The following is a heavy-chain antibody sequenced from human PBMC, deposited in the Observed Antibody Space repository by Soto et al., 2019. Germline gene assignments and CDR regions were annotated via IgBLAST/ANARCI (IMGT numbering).Heavy chain of an antibody. CDR1: GYSITAGGYY. CDR3: GKETPRGTDYFDY. CDR2: MRGSGGTT. Sequence: PSETLSLTCFVSGYSITAGGYYWSWIRHHPGKGLEWVSVMRGSGGTTDYADSVKGRFSISRDNSKNTLFLEMNSLRAEDTAVYYCGKETPRGTDYFDYSGQGTLVTVSS. J-gene: IGHJ4*02. D-gene: IGHD1-1*01. V-gene: IGHV3-23*01.